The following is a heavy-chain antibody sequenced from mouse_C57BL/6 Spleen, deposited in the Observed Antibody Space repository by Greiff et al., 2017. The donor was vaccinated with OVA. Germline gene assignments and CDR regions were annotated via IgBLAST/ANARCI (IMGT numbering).Heavy chain of an antibody. CDR1: GYTFTSYW. Sequence: QVQLQQPGAELVMPGASVKLSCKASGYTFTSYWMHWVKQRPGQGLEWIGEIDPSDSYTNYNQKFKGKSTLTVDKSSSTAYMQLSSLTSEDSAVYYCAREGEGDYWGQGTTRTVSS. CDR3: AREGEGDY. J-gene: IGHJ2*01. V-gene: IGHV1-69*01. CDR2: IDPSDSYT.